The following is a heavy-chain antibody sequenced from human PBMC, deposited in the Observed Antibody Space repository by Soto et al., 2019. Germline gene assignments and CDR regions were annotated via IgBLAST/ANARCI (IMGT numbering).Heavy chain of an antibody. CDR2: MNPNSGNT. CDR1: GYTFTSYD. CDR3: ERGGYCSSTSCYKVAYYYYGMDV. J-gene: IGHJ6*02. Sequence: QVQLVQSGAEVKKPGASVKVSCKASGYTFTSYDINWVRQATGQGLEWMGWMNPNSGNTGYAQKFQGRVTMTRNTSISTAYMELSSLRSEDTAVYYCERGGYCSSTSCYKVAYYYYGMDVWGQGTTVTVSS. V-gene: IGHV1-8*01. D-gene: IGHD2-2*02.